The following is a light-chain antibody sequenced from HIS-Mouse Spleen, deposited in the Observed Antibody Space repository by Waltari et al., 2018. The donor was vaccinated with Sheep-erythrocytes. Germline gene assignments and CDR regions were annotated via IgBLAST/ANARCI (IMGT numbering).Light chain of an antibody. CDR2: DVS. CDR1: SRDGGGYNY. CDR3: CSYAGSYNHV. Sequence: QSALTQPRSVSGSPGQSVTISCPGTSRDGGGYNYVSWYQQYPGKAPKLMIYDVSKRPSGGPDRFSGSKSGNTASLTISGLQAEDEADYYCCSYAGSYNHVFATGTKVTVL. J-gene: IGLJ1*01. V-gene: IGLV2-11*01.